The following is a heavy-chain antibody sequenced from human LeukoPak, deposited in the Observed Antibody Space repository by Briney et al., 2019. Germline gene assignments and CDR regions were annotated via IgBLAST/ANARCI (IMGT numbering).Heavy chain of an antibody. V-gene: IGHV1-2*02. CDR2: INPNSGGT. Sequence: GASVKVSCKASVYTFTSYYMHWVRQAPGQGLEWMGWINPNSGGTNYAQKFQGRVTMTRDTSISTAYMELSRLRSDDTAVYYCASTIFGVVSDAFDIWGQGTMVTVSS. CDR1: VYTFTSYY. J-gene: IGHJ3*02. D-gene: IGHD3-3*01. CDR3: ASTIFGVVSDAFDI.